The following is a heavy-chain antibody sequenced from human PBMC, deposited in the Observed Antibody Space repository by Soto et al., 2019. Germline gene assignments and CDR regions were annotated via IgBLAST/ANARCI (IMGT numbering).Heavy chain of an antibody. Sequence: EVQLVPSGAEVKKPGESLRISCKGSGYSFTSYWISWVRQMPGKGLEWMGRIDPSDSYTNYSPSFQGHVTISADKSISTAYLQWSSLKASDTAMYYCARHHRDYDILTGYEPNWFDPWGQGTLVTVSS. CDR2: IDPSDSYT. CDR3: ARHHRDYDILTGYEPNWFDP. D-gene: IGHD3-9*01. V-gene: IGHV5-10-1*01. CDR1: GYSFTSYW. J-gene: IGHJ5*02.